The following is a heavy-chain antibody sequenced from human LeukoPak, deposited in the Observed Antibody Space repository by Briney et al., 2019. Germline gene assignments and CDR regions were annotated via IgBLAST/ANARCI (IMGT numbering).Heavy chain of an antibody. CDR1: GYTFTSYW. CDR3: ARHRIDRYGSFDY. Sequence: GASLQISCKGSGYTFTSYWISWVRQMPGKGLEWMGRIDPSDSYTNYSPSFQGHVTISADKSISTAYLQWSSLKASDTAMYYCARHRIDRYGSFDYWGQGTLVTVSS. CDR2: IDPSDSYT. D-gene: IGHD3-10*01. J-gene: IGHJ4*02. V-gene: IGHV5-10-1*01.